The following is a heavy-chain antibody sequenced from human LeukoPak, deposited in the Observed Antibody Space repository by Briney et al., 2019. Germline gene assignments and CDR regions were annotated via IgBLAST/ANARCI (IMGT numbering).Heavy chain of an antibody. Sequence: GGSLRLSCAASGFTFSSYNMNWVRQAPGKGLEWVSYISSSSSTIYSADSVKGRFTISRDNAKNSLYLQMNSLRAEDTAIYYCARDSKITIFGVAVDYWGQGTLVTVSS. CDR1: GFTFSSYN. CDR3: ARDSKITIFGVAVDY. CDR2: ISSSSSTI. J-gene: IGHJ4*02. D-gene: IGHD3-3*01. V-gene: IGHV3-48*01.